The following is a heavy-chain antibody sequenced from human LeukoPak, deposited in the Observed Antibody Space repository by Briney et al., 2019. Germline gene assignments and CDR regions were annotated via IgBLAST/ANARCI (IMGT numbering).Heavy chain of an antibody. CDR3: TSFYGDYANWFDP. D-gene: IGHD4-17*01. V-gene: IGHV3-15*01. Sequence: GGSLRLSCAASGFNFNHAWMSWVRQAPGKGLEWVARIKSTTDGGTTDYSAPVKSRFTISRDDSKRTLYLQMNSLRIEDTAVYFCTSFYGDYANWFDPWGQGTLVTVSS. CDR2: IKSTTDGGTT. J-gene: IGHJ5*02. CDR1: GFNFNHAW.